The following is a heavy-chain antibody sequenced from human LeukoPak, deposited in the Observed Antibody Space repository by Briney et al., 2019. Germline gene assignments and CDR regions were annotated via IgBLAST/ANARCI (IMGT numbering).Heavy chain of an antibody. V-gene: IGHV4-59*01. CDR3: ARIDRLYGWVDY. CDR2: IYYSGST. Sequence: SETLSLTCTVSGGSISSYYWSWIRQPPGKGLEWIGYIYYSGSTNYNPSLKSRVTISVDTSKNQFSLKLSSVTAADTAVYHCARIDRLYGWVDYWGQGTLVTVSS. J-gene: IGHJ4*02. D-gene: IGHD3-16*01. CDR1: GGSISSYY.